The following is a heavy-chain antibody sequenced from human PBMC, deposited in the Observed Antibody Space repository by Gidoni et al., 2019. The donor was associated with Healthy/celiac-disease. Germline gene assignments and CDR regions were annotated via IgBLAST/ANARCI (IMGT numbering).Heavy chain of an antibody. Sequence: EVQLVESGGGLVQPGGSLRLSCAASGFTFSSYAMSWVRQAPGKGLEWVSAISGSGGSTYYADSVKGRFTISRDNSKNTLYLQMNSLRAEDTAVYYCAPFAPGAIGSYYYGMDVWGQGTTVTVSS. D-gene: IGHD3-16*01. CDR1: GFTFSSYA. CDR3: APFAPGAIGSYYYGMDV. CDR2: ISGSGGST. J-gene: IGHJ6*02. V-gene: IGHV3-23*04.